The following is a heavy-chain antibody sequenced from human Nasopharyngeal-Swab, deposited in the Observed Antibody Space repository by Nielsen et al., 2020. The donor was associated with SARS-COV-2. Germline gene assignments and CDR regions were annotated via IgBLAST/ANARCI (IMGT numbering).Heavy chain of an antibody. J-gene: IGHJ3*02. CDR3: VKDTDAVVTRALGI. CDR1: GLNFDNYA. D-gene: IGHD4-23*01. Sequence: LSLTCAASGLNFDNYAMHWVRQIPGKGLEWVSAISWNSGNTGYAGSVKGRFTISRDNAKNSVFLQMNSLTPEDTALYYCVKDTDAVVTRALGIWGRGTMVTVSS. CDR2: ISWNSGNT. V-gene: IGHV3-9*01.